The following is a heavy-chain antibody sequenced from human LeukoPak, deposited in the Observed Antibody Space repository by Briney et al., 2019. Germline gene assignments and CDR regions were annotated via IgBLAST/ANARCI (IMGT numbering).Heavy chain of an antibody. CDR2: IYHSGST. Sequence: KPSETLSLTCAVYGGSFSGYYWGWIRQPPGKGLEWIGEIYHSGSTNYNPSLKSRVTISVDTSKNQFSLKLSSVTAADTAVYYCARGINYDFWSGSPKNWFDPWGQGTLVTVSS. CDR3: ARGINYDFWSGSPKNWFDP. J-gene: IGHJ5*02. V-gene: IGHV4-34*01. D-gene: IGHD3-3*01. CDR1: GGSFSGYY.